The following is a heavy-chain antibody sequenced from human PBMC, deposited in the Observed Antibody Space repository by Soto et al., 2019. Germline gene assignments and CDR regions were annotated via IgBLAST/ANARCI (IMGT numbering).Heavy chain of an antibody. Sequence: TLSLTFTVSGGSISSGDYYWSWIRQPPGKGLEWIGYIYYSGSTYYNPSLKSRVTISVDTSKNQFSLKLSSVTAADTAVYYCARLNYYDSSGSQFLFDYWGQGTLVTVSS. D-gene: IGHD3-22*01. J-gene: IGHJ4*02. CDR3: ARLNYYDSSGSQFLFDY. V-gene: IGHV4-30-4*01. CDR1: GGSISSGDYY. CDR2: IYYSGST.